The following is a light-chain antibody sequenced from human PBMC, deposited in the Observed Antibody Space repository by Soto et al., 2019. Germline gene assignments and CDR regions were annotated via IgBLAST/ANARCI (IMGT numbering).Light chain of an antibody. CDR3: QQYGSSPLT. J-gene: IGKJ4*01. CDR1: QSVSSSY. V-gene: IGKV3-20*01. Sequence: EIVMTQSPGTLSLSPGERATLSCRASQSVSSSYLAWYQQKPGEAPRLLIYGASSRDTGLPDRFSGSGSGTDFTLTISRLEPEDFAVYYCQQYGSSPLTFGGGTKVEIK. CDR2: GAS.